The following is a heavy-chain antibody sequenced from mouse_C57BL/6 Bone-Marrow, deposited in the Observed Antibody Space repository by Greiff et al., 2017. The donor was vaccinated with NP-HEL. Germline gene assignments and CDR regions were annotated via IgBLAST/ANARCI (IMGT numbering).Heavy chain of an antibody. CDR2: ISDGCSYT. Sequence: EVKLVESGGGLVKPGGSLKLSCAASGFTFSSYAMSWVRQTPEKRLEWVATISDGCSYTYYPDNVKGRFTISRDNAKNNLYLQMSHLKSEDTAMYYCASYRGAMDYWGQGTSVTVSS. J-gene: IGHJ4*01. D-gene: IGHD2-14*01. CDR1: GFTFSSYA. V-gene: IGHV5-4*03. CDR3: ASYRGAMDY.